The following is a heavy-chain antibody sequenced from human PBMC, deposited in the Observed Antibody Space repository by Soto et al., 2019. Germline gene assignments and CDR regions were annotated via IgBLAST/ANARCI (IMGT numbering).Heavy chain of an antibody. CDR1: AGSTSRDNY. CDR3: AREGGESSDGLYYFDS. CDR2: IYYSGNT. V-gene: IGHV4-30-4*01. D-gene: IGHD3-16*01. Sequence: QLQLQESGPGLVKPSQTLSLTCTVSAGSTSRDNYWSWIRQPPGKGLEWIGPIYYSGNTDYNPSLKSRLAISIDTSKNQFSLKLSSVTAADTAVYFCAREGGESSDGLYYFDSWGQGSLVTVSS. J-gene: IGHJ4*02.